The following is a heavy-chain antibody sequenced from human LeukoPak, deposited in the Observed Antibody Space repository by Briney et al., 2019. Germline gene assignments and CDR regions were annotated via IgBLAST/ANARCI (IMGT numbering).Heavy chain of an antibody. J-gene: IGHJ4*02. V-gene: IGHV3-43*02. CDR3: ARESETSGWYDY. D-gene: IGHD6-19*01. CDR2: ISGDGGST. Sequence: GGSLRLSCAAPGFIFDSYAIHWVRQAPGKGLEWVSLISGDGGSTFYADSVRGRFTISRDNTRKSLSLQMSSLRSEDTALYYCARESETSGWYDYWGQGTLVTVSS. CDR1: GFIFDSYA.